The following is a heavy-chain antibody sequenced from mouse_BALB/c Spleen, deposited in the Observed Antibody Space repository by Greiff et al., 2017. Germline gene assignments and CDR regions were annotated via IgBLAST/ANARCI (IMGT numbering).Heavy chain of an antibody. CDR3: AREADSYWYFDV. V-gene: IGHV3-6*02. D-gene: IGHD6-1*01. CDR2: ISYDGSN. Sequence: EVQLVESGPGLVKPSQSLSLTCSVTGYSITSGYYWNWIRQFPGNKLEWMGYISYDGSNNYNPSLKNRISITRDTSKNQFFLKLNSVTTEDTATYYCAREADSYWYFDVWGAGTTVTVSS. CDR1: GYSITSGYY. J-gene: IGHJ1*01.